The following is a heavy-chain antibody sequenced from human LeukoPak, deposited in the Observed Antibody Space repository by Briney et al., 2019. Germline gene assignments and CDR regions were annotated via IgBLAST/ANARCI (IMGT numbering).Heavy chain of an antibody. CDR1: GGSIISSSYY. Sequence: KTSETLSLTCTVSGGSIISSSYYWGWIRQPPGKGPEWIGSIYYSGSTYYNPSLKSRLSISVDTSKSQFSLRLRSVTAADTAAYYCARGMDYSHQDAFDIWGQGTMVTVSS. CDR3: ARGMDYSHQDAFDI. CDR2: IYYSGST. V-gene: IGHV4-39*07. D-gene: IGHD4-11*01. J-gene: IGHJ3*02.